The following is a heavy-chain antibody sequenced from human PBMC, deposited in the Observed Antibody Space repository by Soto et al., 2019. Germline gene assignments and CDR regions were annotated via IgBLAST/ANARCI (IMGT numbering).Heavy chain of an antibody. Sequence: EVQLVESGGGLVQPGGSLRLSCAASGFTFGPYWMTWVRQAPGKGLEWVAKIKPDGSEKYYVDSVKGRFTISRDNTKTSLYLQMNSLRAEDTAVYYCARPYTVAGSSYWCFALWGRGTLVTVSS. V-gene: IGHV3-7*01. D-gene: IGHD3-16*01. CDR3: ARPYTVAGSSYWCFAL. CDR1: GFTFGPYW. J-gene: IGHJ2*01. CDR2: IKPDGSEK.